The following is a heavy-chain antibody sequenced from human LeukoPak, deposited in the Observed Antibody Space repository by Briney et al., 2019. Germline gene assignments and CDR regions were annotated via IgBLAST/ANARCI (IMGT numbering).Heavy chain of an antibody. V-gene: IGHV3-48*01. CDR3: ARGAELWELIEAGGPDC. CDR2: ISSSGNTI. Sequence: PGGSLRLSCEGSGFTFRRYSMHWVRQAPGKGLEWISYISSSGNTIYYADSVKGRYTISRDNGENSIYLQMNSLRAEDTAVYYCARGAELWELIEAGGPDCWGQGTLVTVSS. D-gene: IGHD1-26*01. J-gene: IGHJ4*02. CDR1: GFTFRRYS.